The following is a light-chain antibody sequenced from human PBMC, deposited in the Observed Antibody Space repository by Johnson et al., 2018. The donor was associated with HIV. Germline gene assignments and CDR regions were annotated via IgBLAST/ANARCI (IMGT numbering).Light chain of an antibody. CDR3: GTWDSSLSALA. J-gene: IGLJ1*01. CDR2: DNN. Sequence: QSVLTQPPSVSAAPGQKVTISCSGSSSNIGNNYVSWYQQLPGTAPKLLIYDNNKGPSGIPDRFSGSKSGTSATLGITGLQTGDEADYYCGTWDSSLSALAFGTGTKVTVL. CDR1: SSNIGNNY. V-gene: IGLV1-51*01.